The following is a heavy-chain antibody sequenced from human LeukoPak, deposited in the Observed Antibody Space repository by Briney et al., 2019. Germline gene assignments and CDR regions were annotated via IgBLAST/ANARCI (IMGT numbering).Heavy chain of an antibody. J-gene: IGHJ4*02. V-gene: IGHV3-23*01. CDR2: ISNSGGST. CDR3: AKDLTGTVRGRQDY. D-gene: IGHD3-10*01. Sequence: GGSLRLSCAASGFTFSSYAMSWVRQAPGKGLEWVSGISNSGGSTNDADSVKGRFTISRDNSKKTLYLQMNSLRAEDTAVYYCAKDLTGTVRGRQDYWGQGTLVTVSS. CDR1: GFTFSSYA.